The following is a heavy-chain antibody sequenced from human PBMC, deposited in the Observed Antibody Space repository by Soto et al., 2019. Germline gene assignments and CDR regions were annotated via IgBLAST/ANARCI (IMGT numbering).Heavy chain of an antibody. J-gene: IGHJ6*02. Sequence: SVKVSCKASGGTFSSNAISWVRQAPGQGLEWMGGIIPIFGTANYAQKFQGRVTITADESTSTAYMELSSLRSEDTAVYYCARGKVSYYYYGMDVWGQGTTVTVSS. CDR1: GGTFSSNA. CDR3: ARGKVSYYYYGMDV. CDR2: IIPIFGTA. V-gene: IGHV1-69*13.